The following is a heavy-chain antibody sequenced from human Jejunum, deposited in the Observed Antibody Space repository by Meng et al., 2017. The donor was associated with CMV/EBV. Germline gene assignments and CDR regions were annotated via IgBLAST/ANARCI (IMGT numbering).Heavy chain of an antibody. J-gene: IGHJ4*02. CDR3: ARFYCSSTSCPHVLFDY. Sequence: VQLGQSGAEVKKPGASVKVSCKSSGYTFTSHGVSWVRQAPGQGLEWMGWISGYNGNTNYAQELQGRVTMTTDTSKSTAYMELRSLRFDDTAVYYCARFYCSSTSCPHVLFDYWGQGTLVTVSS. CDR2: ISGYNGNT. D-gene: IGHD2-2*01. CDR1: GYTFTSHG. V-gene: IGHV1-18*01.